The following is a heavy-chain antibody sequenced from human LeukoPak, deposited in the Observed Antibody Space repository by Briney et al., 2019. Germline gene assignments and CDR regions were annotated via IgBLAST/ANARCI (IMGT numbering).Heavy chain of an antibody. J-gene: IGHJ5*02. CDR3: ARGRNCSSTSCYPNWFDP. CDR1: GGSFSGYH. V-gene: IGHV4-34*01. CDR2: INHSGST. D-gene: IGHD2-2*01. Sequence: SETLSLTCAVYGGSFSGYHWSWIRQPPGKGLEWIGEINHSGSTNYNPSLKSRVTISVDTSRNQFSLKLSSVTAADTAVYYCARGRNCSSTSCYPNWFDPWGQGTLVTVSP.